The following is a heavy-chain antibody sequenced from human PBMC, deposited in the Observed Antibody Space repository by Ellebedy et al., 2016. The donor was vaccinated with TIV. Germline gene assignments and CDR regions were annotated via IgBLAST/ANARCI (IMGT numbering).Heavy chain of an antibody. CDR3: AREGREYNTPSQYFPH. D-gene: IGHD6-6*01. CDR1: GGIFSSYA. J-gene: IGHJ1*01. V-gene: IGHV1-69*06. CDR2: IIPMFGTT. Sequence: AASVKVSCKASGGIFSSYAISWVRQAPGQGVEWMGGIIPMFGTTNYAQNFQGRVTITADKSTTTVYMELSSLRPEDTAVYYCAREGREYNTPSQYFPHWGQGTLLTVSS.